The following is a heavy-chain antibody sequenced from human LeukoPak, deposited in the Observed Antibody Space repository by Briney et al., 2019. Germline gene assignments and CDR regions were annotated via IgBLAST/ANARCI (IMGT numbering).Heavy chain of an antibody. J-gene: IGHJ4*02. CDR3: ARGYGDNWNPLDY. CDR2: INPNSGGT. D-gene: IGHD1-20*01. CDR1: GYTFTGYY. Sequence: ASVKVSCKASGYTFTGYYMHWVRQAPGQGLEWMGWINPNSGGTNYAQKFQGRVTMTRDTSISTAYVELSRLRSDDTAVYYCARGYGDNWNPLDYWGQGTLVTVSS. V-gene: IGHV1-2*02.